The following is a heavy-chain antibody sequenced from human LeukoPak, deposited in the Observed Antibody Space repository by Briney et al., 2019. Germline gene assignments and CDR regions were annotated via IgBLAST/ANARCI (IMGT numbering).Heavy chain of an antibody. J-gene: IGHJ5*02. CDR3: ARDISGRYCSSTSCYEGGWFDP. Sequence: SETLSLTCTVSGGSISSYYWSWIRQPAGKGLEWIGRIYTSGSTNYNPSLKSRVTMSVDTSKNQFSLKLSSVTAADTAVYYCARDISGRYCSSTSCYEGGWFDPWGQGTLVTVSS. CDR2: IYTSGST. D-gene: IGHD2-2*01. CDR1: GGSISSYY. V-gene: IGHV4-4*07.